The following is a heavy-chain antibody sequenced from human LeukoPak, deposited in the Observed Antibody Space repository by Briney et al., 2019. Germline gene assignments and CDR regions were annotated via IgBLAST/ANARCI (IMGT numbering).Heavy chain of an antibody. CDR1: GGTFSSYA. V-gene: IGHV1-69*04. Sequence: SVTVSCKASGGTFSSYAISWVRQAPGQGLEWVGRIIPILGIANYAQKFQGRVTITAGKSTSTAYMELSSLRSEDTAVYYCARGSIVANTFDYWGQGTLVTVSS. D-gene: IGHD1-26*01. J-gene: IGHJ4*02. CDR2: IIPILGIA. CDR3: ARGSIVANTFDY.